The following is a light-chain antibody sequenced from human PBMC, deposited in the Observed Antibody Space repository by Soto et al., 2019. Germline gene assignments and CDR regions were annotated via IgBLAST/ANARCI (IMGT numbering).Light chain of an antibody. J-gene: IGLJ1*01. CDR1: SSDIGSYNR. V-gene: IGLV2-18*02. CDR2: EVN. Sequence: ALTQPPSVSGSPGQSVTISCTGTSSDIGSYNRVSWYQQPPGAAPKLMICEVNNRPSGVPERFSGSKSGNTASLTIFGLQDEDEAHYYCSSFTTSDTYVFGTATKVTVL. CDR3: SSFTTSDTYV.